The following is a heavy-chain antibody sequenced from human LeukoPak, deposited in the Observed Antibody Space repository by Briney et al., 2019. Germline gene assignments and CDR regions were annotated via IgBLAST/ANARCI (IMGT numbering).Heavy chain of an antibody. Sequence: PSETLSLTCTLSGDSITEYFWNWIRQSPGKGREWVGPIYKIGSTHYNLSLKNRVRISADPSKNQFSLRLSSVPAADTAVYYFARRVVSQRPPTLANWFARGGEGTLVTLSS. CDR2: IYKIGST. CDR3: ARRVVSQRPPTLANWFAR. V-gene: IGHV4-59*08. CDR1: GDSITEYF. J-gene: IGHJ5*02.